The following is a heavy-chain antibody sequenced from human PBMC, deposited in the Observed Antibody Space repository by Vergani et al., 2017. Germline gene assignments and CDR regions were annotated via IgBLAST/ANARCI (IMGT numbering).Heavy chain of an antibody. J-gene: IGHJ4*02. D-gene: IGHD5-18*01. V-gene: IGHV1-18*04. CDR1: GYTFTSYG. CDR3: ARDKAAMVSENDY. CDR2: ISAYNGNT. Sequence: VQLLESGGGLVQPGASVKVSCKASGYTFTSYGISWVRQAPGQGLEWMGWISAYNGNTNYAQKLQGRVTMTTDTSTSTAYMELRSLRSDDTAVYYCARDKAAMVSENDYWGQGTLVTVSS.